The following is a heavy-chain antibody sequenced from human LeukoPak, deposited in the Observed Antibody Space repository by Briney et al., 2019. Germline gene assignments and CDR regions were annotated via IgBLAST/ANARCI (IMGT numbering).Heavy chain of an antibody. CDR2: ISGSGGST. V-gene: IGHV3-23*01. Sequence: PGGSLRLSCAASGFTFSSYAMSWVRQAPGKGLEWVSAISGSGGSTYYADSVKGRFTISRGNSKNTLYLQMNSLRAEDTAVYYCANGRLWFGELPPFDYWGQGTLVTVSS. CDR3: ANGRLWFGELPPFDY. D-gene: IGHD3-10*01. J-gene: IGHJ4*02. CDR1: GFTFSSYA.